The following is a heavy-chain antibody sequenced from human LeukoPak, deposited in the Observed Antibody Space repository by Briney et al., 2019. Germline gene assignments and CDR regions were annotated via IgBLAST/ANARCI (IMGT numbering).Heavy chain of an antibody. J-gene: IGHJ4*02. CDR2: IIPILGIA. CDR3: ATEIVLMVPYFDY. D-gene: IGHD2-8*01. Sequence: ASVKVSCKASGGTFSSYAIIWVRQAPGQGLEWMGRIIPILGIANYAQKFQGRVTITADKSTSTAYMELSSLRSEDTAVYYCATEIVLMVPYFDYWGQGTLVTVSS. CDR1: GGTFSSYA. V-gene: IGHV1-69*04.